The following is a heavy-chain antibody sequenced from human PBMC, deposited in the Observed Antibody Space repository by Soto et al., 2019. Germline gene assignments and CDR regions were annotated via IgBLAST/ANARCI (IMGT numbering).Heavy chain of an antibody. V-gene: IGHV3-30-3*01. J-gene: IGHJ5*02. CDR3: ARGRMTTVAAPFDP. CDR2: ISYDGSNK. CDR1: GFTFSSYA. D-gene: IGHD4-4*01. Sequence: QVQLVESGGGVVQPGRSLRLSCAASGFTFSSYAMHWVRQAPGKGLEWVAGISYDGSNKYYADSVKGRFTISRDNSKNTLYLQMNSLRAEDTAVYYCARGRMTTVAAPFDPWGQGTLVTVSS.